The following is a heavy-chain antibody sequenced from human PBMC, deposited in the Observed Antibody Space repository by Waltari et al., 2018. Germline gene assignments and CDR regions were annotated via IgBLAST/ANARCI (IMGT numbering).Heavy chain of an antibody. CDR3: ARVENYHGSGSYRWFDS. CDR1: NGSISSGDYY. V-gene: IGHV4-30-4*01. J-gene: IGHJ5*01. CDR2: IYSSGSV. Sequence: QMQLQESGPGLVKPSQTLSLPCTVSNGSISSGDYYWGWIRQSPGKGLEWIGYIYSSGSVYYNPSLESRVSISIDTSKNQFSLKVTSVTAADTAVYYCARVENYHGSGSYRWFDSWGQGTLVTVTS. D-gene: IGHD3-10*01.